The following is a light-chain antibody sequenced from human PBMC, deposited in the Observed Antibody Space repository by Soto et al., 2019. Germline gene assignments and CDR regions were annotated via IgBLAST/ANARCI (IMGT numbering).Light chain of an antibody. V-gene: IGKV3-20*01. Sequence: EIVLTQSTGTLSLSPGERATLSCRASQSVSSSYLAWYKQKHGQSPRLLIYGASSRATGIPDRFSGSGSGTDFTLTIIRLEPEYFAVYYCQQYGSSSYTFGQGTKLEIK. CDR2: GAS. CDR3: QQYGSSSYT. J-gene: IGKJ2*01. CDR1: QSVSSSY.